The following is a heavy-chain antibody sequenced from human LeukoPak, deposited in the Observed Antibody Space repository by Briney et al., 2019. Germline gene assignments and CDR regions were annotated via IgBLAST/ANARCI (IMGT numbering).Heavy chain of an antibody. J-gene: IGHJ4*02. D-gene: IGHD3-22*01. CDR3: ARDLGYDSSGYHY. Sequence: SETLSLTCAVYVGSFSGYYWSWIRQPPGKGLEWIGRIYTSGSTNYNPSLKSRVTMSIDTSKKQFSLKLTSVTAADTAVYYCARDLGYDSSGYHYWGQGTLVTVSS. CDR2: IYTSGST. V-gene: IGHV4-4*07. CDR1: VGSFSGYY.